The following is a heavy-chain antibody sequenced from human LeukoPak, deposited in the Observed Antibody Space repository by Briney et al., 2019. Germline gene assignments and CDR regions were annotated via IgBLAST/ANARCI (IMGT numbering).Heavy chain of an antibody. J-gene: IGHJ4*02. Sequence: SQTLSLTCTVSGGSISSGDYYWSWIRQPPGKGLEWIGYIYYSGSTYYNLSLKSRVTISVDTSKNQFSLKLSSVTAADTAVYYCARGRTPFGVVISELDYWGQGTLVTVSS. CDR1: GGSISSGDYY. D-gene: IGHD3-3*01. CDR3: ARGRTPFGVVISELDY. V-gene: IGHV4-30-4*01. CDR2: IYYSGST.